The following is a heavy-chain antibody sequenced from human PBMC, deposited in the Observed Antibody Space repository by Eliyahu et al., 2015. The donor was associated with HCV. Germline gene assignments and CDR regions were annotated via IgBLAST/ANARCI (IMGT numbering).Heavy chain of an antibody. CDR3: ARGRGVLMVYASNWFDP. CDR1: XXSFXXYY. Sequence: QVQLQQWGAGLLKPSETLSLTCAVXXXSFXXYYWSWIRQPPGKGLXWIGEXNHSGSTNYNPSLKSRVTISVDTSKNQFSLKLSSVTAADTAVYYCARGRGVLMVYASNWFDPWGQGTLVTVSS. V-gene: IGHV4-34*01. D-gene: IGHD2-8*01. J-gene: IGHJ5*02. CDR2: XNHSGST.